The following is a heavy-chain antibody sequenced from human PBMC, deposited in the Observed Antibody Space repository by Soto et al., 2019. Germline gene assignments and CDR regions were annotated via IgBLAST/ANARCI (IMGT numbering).Heavy chain of an antibody. Sequence: PGGSLRLSCAASGFTIRSYAMNWVRQAPGKGLEWVSAISGSGGSTYYADSVKGRFTISRDSSKNTLYLQMNSLRAEDTAVYYCAKGNSWSPALVLDIWGQGTMVTVSS. CDR3: AKGNSWSPALVLDI. D-gene: IGHD1-7*01. CDR1: GFTIRSYA. V-gene: IGHV3-23*01. CDR2: ISGSGGST. J-gene: IGHJ3*02.